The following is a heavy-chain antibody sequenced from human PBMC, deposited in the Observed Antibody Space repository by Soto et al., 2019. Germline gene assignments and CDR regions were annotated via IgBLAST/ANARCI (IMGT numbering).Heavy chain of an antibody. CDR2: IKSKVDSGTT. Sequence: LSCAACGVTVNIAWMDWVRQGPGKGLEWVGRIKSKVDSGTTDYAALVKGRFTISRDDSKSTLYLQMNSLRTEDTAIYHCTTDFSPRRWEVAAYRGKGSLVPVSS. J-gene: IGHJ4*02. V-gene: IGHV3-15*07. CDR3: TTDFSPRRWEVAAY. D-gene: IGHD1-26*01. CDR1: GVTVNIAW.